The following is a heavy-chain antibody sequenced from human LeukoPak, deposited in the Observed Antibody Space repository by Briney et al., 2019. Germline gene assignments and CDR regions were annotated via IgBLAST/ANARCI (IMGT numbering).Heavy chain of an antibody. J-gene: IGHJ4*02. CDR2: IIPILGIA. V-gene: IGHV1-69*04. Sequence: ASVKVSCKASGGTFSSYAISWVRQAPGQGLEWMGRIIPILGIANYAQKFQGRVTITADKSTSTAYMELSSLRSEDTAVYYCARGPRWQYSSSSSLWGQGTLVTVSS. CDR3: ARGPRWQYSSSSSL. CDR1: GGTFSSYA. D-gene: IGHD6-6*01.